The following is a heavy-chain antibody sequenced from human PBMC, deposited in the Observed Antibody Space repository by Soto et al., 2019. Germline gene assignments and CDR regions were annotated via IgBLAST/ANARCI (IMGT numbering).Heavy chain of an antibody. J-gene: IGHJ5*02. D-gene: IGHD2-15*01. CDR2: MNPNSGET. CDR1: GYTFTDYD. CDR3: ARVAVAARPRWYNWFDP. Sequence: QEQLVQSGAEVKKPGASVKVSCKTSGYTFTDYDINWVRQATGQGLEWIGWMNPNSGETGYAQKFQGRVTMTRSTSLSTADLGLSSLRSEDTAVYYCARVAVAARPRWYNWFDPWGQGTLVTVSS. V-gene: IGHV1-8*01.